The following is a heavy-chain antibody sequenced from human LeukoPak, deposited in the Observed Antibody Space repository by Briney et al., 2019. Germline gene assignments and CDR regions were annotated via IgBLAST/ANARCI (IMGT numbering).Heavy chain of an antibody. CDR3: ARDLPVYGDLLMNWFDP. CDR1: GYTFTSYA. CDR2: INAGNGNT. J-gene: IGHJ5*02. D-gene: IGHD4-17*01. Sequence: GASVKVSCKASGYTFTSYAMHWVRQAPGHRLEWMGWINAGNGNTKYSQKFQGRVTITRDTSASTAYMELSSLRSEDTALYYCARDLPVYGDLLMNWFDPWGQGTLVTVSS. V-gene: IGHV1-3*01.